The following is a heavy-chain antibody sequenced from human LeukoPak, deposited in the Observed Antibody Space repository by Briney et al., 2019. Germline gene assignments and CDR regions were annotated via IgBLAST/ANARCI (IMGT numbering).Heavy chain of an antibody. J-gene: IGHJ6*04. CDR1: GGSISSGDYY. CDR3: ASHLVVPAAMDNYYGMDV. CDR2: IYYSGST. D-gene: IGHD2-2*01. V-gene: IGHV4-30-4*01. Sequence: SQTLSLTCTVSGGSISSGDYYWSWIRHPPGKGLEWIGYIYYSGSTYYNPSLKSRVTISVDTSKNQFSLKLSSVTAADTAVYYCASHLVVPAAMDNYYGMDVWGKGTTVTVSS.